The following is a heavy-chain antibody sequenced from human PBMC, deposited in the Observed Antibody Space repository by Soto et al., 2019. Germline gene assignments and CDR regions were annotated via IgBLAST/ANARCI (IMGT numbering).Heavy chain of an antibody. J-gene: IGHJ4*02. D-gene: IGHD1-26*01. CDR1: GYTFTGYY. V-gene: IGHV1-2*04. CDR2: INPNSGGT. CDR3: AAGLIVGAYDFDY. Sequence: ASVKVSCKASGYTFTGYYMHWVRQAPGQGLEWMGWINPNSGGTNYAQKFQGWVTMTRDTSISTAYMELSRLRSDDTAVYYCAAGLIVGAYDFDYWGQGTLVTVSS.